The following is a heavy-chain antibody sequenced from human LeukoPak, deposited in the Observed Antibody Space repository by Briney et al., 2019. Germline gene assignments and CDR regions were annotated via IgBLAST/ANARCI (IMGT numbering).Heavy chain of an antibody. CDR1: GYTLTSYD. CDR3: TRETSSRYFDY. Sequence: VKVSCKASGYTLTSYDINWVRQATGQGLEWMGWMNPNSGRTGYAQNFQGRITITRNTSISTAYMELSSLRSEDTAVYYCTRETSSRYFDYWGQGTLVTVSS. CDR2: MNPNSGRT. V-gene: IGHV1-8*01. J-gene: IGHJ4*02.